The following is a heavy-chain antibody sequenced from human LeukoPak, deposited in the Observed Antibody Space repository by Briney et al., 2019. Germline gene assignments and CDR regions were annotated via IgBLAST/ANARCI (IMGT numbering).Heavy chain of an antibody. Sequence: ASVKVSCKASGYTFTSYGISWVRQAPGQGLEWMGWLSAYNGNTDYAQKLQGRVTMTTDTSTSTAYMELRSLRSDDTAVYYCARVSPYYDFWSGYYTDYWGQGTLVTVSS. CDR3: ARVSPYYDFWSGYYTDY. V-gene: IGHV1-18*01. D-gene: IGHD3-3*01. CDR2: LSAYNGNT. CDR1: GYTFTSYG. J-gene: IGHJ4*02.